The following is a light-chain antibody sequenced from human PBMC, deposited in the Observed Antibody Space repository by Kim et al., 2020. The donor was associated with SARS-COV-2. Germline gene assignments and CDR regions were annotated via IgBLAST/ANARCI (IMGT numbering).Light chain of an antibody. CDR2: DAS. J-gene: IGKJ5*01. CDR1: QDINTY. V-gene: IGKV1-33*01. CDR3: QQYDDLPIT. Sequence: DVQMTQSPSSLSASVGDRVTITCQASQDINTYLNWYQQKPGKAPKLLIYDASNLETGVPSRFSGSASGTDFTFTITSLQPEDIATYYCQQYDDLPITFGQGTRLEIK.